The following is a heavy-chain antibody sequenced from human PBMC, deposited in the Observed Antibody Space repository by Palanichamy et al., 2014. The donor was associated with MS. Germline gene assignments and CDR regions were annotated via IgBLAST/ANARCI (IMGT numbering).Heavy chain of an antibody. J-gene: IGHJ6*02. Sequence: EVQLLESGGGLVQPGGSLRLSCAASGFTFSNLAMSWVRQTPGKGLEWVSGISGSGGRANYADSVKGRFTISRDNSKNTLYLQMNSLRAEDTALYYCARGVVATGMDVWGQGTTVIVSS. CDR3: ARGVVATGMDV. CDR1: GFTFSNLA. CDR2: ISGSGGRA. D-gene: IGHD3-22*01. V-gene: IGHV3-23*01.